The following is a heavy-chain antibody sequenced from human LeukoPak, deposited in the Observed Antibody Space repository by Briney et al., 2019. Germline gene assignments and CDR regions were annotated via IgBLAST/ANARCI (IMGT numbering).Heavy chain of an antibody. Sequence: PSETLSLTCTVSGGSISSGGYYWSWIRQHPGKGLEWIGYIYYSGSAYYNPSLKSRVTISVDTSKCQFSLKLSSVTAADTAVYYCAREDRDYYGSGSRYFDYWGQGTLVTVSS. CDR3: AREDRDYYGSGSRYFDY. J-gene: IGHJ4*02. D-gene: IGHD3-10*01. V-gene: IGHV4-31*03. CDR2: IYYSGSA. CDR1: GGSISSGGYY.